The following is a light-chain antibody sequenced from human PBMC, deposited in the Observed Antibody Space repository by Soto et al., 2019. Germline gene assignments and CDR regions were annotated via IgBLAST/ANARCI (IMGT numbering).Light chain of an antibody. CDR1: QSISSN. J-gene: IGKJ1*01. V-gene: IGKV3-15*01. CDR2: TAS. Sequence: EIVMTQSPATLSVSPGERATLSCRASQSISSNLAWYQQKLGQPPRFLMYTASTRATGIPARFSGSGSGTESTLTISSLQSEDFAVYYCQQYNAWPRTFGQGTKVEI. CDR3: QQYNAWPRT.